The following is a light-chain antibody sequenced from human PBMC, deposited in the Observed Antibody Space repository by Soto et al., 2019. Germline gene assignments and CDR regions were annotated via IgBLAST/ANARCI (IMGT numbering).Light chain of an antibody. V-gene: IGLV1-44*01. CDR2: TDS. Sequence: QSVLTQPPSVSGTPGQTVTISCSGSTSNIGGNAVNWYQQLPGMAPKVLIYTDSHRPSGVADRFSGSKSGTSASLVISGLQSEDEADYYCAAWDASLNGWVFGGGTKLTVL. CDR1: TSNIGGNA. J-gene: IGLJ3*02. CDR3: AAWDASLNGWV.